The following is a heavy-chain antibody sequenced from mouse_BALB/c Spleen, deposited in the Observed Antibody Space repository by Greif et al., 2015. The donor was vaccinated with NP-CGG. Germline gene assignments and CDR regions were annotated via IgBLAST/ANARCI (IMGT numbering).Heavy chain of an antibody. CDR2: ISSGGSYT. V-gene: IGHV5-9-1*01. CDR1: GFTFSSYA. J-gene: IGHJ2*01. Sequence: EVKLMESGGGLVKPGGPLKLSCAASGFTFSSYAMSWVRQTPEKRLEWVATISSGGSYTYYPDSVKGRFTISRDNAKNTLYLQMSSLRSEDTAMYYCARRDFDYWGQGTTLTVSS. CDR3: ARRDFDY.